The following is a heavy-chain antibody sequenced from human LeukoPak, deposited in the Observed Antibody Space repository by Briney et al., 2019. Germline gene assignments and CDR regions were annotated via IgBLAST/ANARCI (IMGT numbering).Heavy chain of an antibody. CDR1: GFTVSSNY. J-gene: IGHJ3*02. CDR2: IYSGGST. CDR3: ANYILYHGAFDI. V-gene: IGHV3-53*01. D-gene: IGHD2-8*01. Sequence: GGSLRLSCAASGFTVSSNYMSWVRQAPGKGLEWVSVIYSGGSTYYADSVKGRFTISRDNAKNSLDLQMDSLEAEDTAVYYCANYILYHGAFDIWGQGTMVTVSS.